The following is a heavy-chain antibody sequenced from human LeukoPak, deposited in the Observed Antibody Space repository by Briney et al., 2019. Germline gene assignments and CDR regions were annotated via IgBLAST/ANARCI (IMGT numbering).Heavy chain of an antibody. Sequence: SETLSLTCTVSGGSISSGSYYWSWIRQPPGKGLEWIGYIYHSGSTYYNPSLKSRVTISVDRSKNQFSLKLSSVTAADTAVYYCARGRSVTTYYYYYMDVWGKGTTVTVSS. CDR2: IYHSGST. CDR1: GGSISSGSYY. CDR3: ARGRSVTTYYYYYMDV. D-gene: IGHD4-17*01. V-gene: IGHV4-30-2*01. J-gene: IGHJ6*03.